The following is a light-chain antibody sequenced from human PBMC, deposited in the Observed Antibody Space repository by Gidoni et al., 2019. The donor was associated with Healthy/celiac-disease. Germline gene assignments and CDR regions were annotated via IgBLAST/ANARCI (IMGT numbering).Light chain of an antibody. Sequence: DIQMTQSPSTLSASVGDRVTITCRASQSISSWLAWYQQKPGKAPKLLIYKACSLESGVPSRFSGSGAATEFTIIISSMQPDDFATYYCQKYTRYSPYTFAPETKLDIK. V-gene: IGKV1-5*03. CDR3: QKYTRYSPYT. CDR2: KAC. J-gene: IGKJ2*01. CDR1: QSISSW.